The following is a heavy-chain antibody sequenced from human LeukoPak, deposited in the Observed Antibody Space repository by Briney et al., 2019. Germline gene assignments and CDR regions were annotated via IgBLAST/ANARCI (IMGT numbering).Heavy chain of an antibody. D-gene: IGHD2-8*01. Sequence: PSETLSLTCTVSGGSISSGDYYWSWIRQPPGKGLEWIGYIYYSGSTYYNPSLKSRVTISVDTSKNQFSLKLSSVTAADTAVYYCARAHIVLMVYANRRPYYFDYWGQGTLVTVSS. J-gene: IGHJ4*02. CDR1: GGSISSGDYY. V-gene: IGHV4-30-4*01. CDR3: ARAHIVLMVYANRRPYYFDY. CDR2: IYYSGST.